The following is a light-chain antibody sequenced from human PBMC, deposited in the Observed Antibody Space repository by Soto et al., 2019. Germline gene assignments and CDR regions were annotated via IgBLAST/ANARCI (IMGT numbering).Light chain of an antibody. CDR1: QSVYSNY. Sequence: EIVLTQSPGTLSLSPGERATLSCRASQSVYSNYLAWYQHKPGQPPRLLIYGASTRATGIPDRFSGSGSGTDFTLTISSLEPEDFALYYCQQYGSSLMYTFGQGTKLEIK. CDR2: GAS. J-gene: IGKJ2*01. V-gene: IGKV3-20*01. CDR3: QQYGSSLMYT.